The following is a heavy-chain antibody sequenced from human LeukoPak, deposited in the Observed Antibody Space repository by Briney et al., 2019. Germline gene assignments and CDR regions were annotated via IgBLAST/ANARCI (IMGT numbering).Heavy chain of an antibody. CDR1: RFTFSSYG. D-gene: IGHD6-19*01. V-gene: IGHV3-30*03. Sequence: GGSLRLSCAASRFTFSSYGMHWVRQAPGNGLEWVALISYDGSNKYYTDSVKGRFTISRDNSKNTLYLQMNSLRAEDTAVYYCARDLETGSGWYFQSISPYFDYWGQGTLVTVSS. CDR2: ISYDGSNK. J-gene: IGHJ4*02. CDR3: ARDLETGSGWYFQSISPYFDY.